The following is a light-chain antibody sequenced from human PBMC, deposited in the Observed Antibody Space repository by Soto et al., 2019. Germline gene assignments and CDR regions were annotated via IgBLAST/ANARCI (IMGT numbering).Light chain of an antibody. CDR3: ETWSDSLKGWV. Sequence: QSVLTQPPSASRTPGQRVTIPCSGSSSDIGSNSVNWYQQLPGAAPRLLIYANDHRPSGVPDRFSASKSGTSASLAISGVRSEDEAFYYCETWSDSLKGWVFGGGTKVTVL. CDR2: AND. CDR1: SSDIGSNS. J-gene: IGLJ3*02. V-gene: IGLV1-44*01.